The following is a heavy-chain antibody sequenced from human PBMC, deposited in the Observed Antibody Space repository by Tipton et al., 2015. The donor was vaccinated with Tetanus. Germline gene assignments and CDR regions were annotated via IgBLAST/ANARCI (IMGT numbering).Heavy chain of an antibody. D-gene: IGHD2-15*01. CDR1: GFIFSSYG. Sequence: SLRLSCAASGFIFSSYGIHWVRQAPGKGLEWVAVSWYDGTDKYYADSVKGRFTISRDNSKNTLYLQMNSLRAGDAAVYYCAREADCSGGSCFSGDFDSWGQGTQVTVSS. V-gene: IGHV3-33*01. J-gene: IGHJ4*02. CDR3: AREADCSGGSCFSGDFDS. CDR2: SWYDGTDK.